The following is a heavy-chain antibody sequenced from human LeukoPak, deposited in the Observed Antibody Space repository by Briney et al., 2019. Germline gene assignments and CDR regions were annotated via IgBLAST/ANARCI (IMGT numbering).Heavy chain of an antibody. CDR2: IHTSGST. J-gene: IGHJ4*02. CDR1: GGSISSYY. Sequence: SETLSLTCTVSGGSISSYYWSWIRQPAGKGLEWIGRIHTSGSTNYNPSLKSRVTISVDKSKNQFSLKLSSVTAADTAVYYCARRSGGWKNDDYWGQGTLVTVSS. D-gene: IGHD2-15*01. CDR3: ARRSGGWKNDDY. V-gene: IGHV4-4*07.